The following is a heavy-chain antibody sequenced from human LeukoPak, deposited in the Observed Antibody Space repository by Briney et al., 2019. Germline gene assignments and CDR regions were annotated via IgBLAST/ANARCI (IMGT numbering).Heavy chain of an antibody. CDR2: IYYSGST. D-gene: IGHD2-15*01. Sequence: SETLSLTCTVSGGSVSSGSYYWSWIRQPPGKGLEWIGYIYYSGSTNYNPSLKSRVTISVDTSKNQFSLKLSSMTAADTAVYYCARICSGGSCYVYGMDVWGQGTTVTVSS. V-gene: IGHV4-61*01. CDR3: ARICSGGSCYVYGMDV. J-gene: IGHJ6*02. CDR1: GGSVSSGSYY.